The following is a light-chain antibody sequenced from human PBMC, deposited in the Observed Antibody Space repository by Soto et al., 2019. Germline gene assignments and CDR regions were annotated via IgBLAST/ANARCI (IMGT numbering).Light chain of an antibody. CDR1: QSINNY. J-gene: IGKJ1*01. CDR2: AAS. V-gene: IGKV1-39*01. CDR3: QQSFSTPWT. Sequence: DIPMTQSPSSLSVSVGDRVTITCRASQSINNYLSWYQQKPGKAPKLLIYAASNMLSAVPSRFSGSGSGTDFTLTISSLQSEDFATYFCQQSFSTPWTFGRGTKVEIK.